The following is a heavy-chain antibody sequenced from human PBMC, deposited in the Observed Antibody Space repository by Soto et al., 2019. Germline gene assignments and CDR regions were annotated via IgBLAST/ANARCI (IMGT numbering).Heavy chain of an antibody. CDR3: ARGALDSSQPTEPRPRSYYYYYGMDV. CDR1: GYTFTSYG. V-gene: IGHV1-18*01. Sequence: ASVKVSCKASGYTFTSYGISWVRQAPGQGLEWMGWISAYNGNTNYAQKLQGRVTMTTDTSTSTAYMELRSLRSDDTAVYYCARGALDSSQPTEPRPRSYYYYYGMDVWGQGTTVTVSS. CDR2: ISAYNGNT. J-gene: IGHJ6*02. D-gene: IGHD6-6*01.